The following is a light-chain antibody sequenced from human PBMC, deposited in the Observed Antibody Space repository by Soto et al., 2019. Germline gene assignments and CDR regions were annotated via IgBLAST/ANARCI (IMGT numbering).Light chain of an antibody. Sequence: DIQMTQSPSTLYASVGDRVTITCRASQSISSWLAWYQQKPGKDPKLLIYKASRLESGVPSMFSGSGSGTELTLSISGLQPDGFATYSCQQHNSYPPTFGGGTKVEIK. CDR3: QQHNSYPPT. V-gene: IGKV1-5*03. J-gene: IGKJ4*01. CDR1: QSISSW. CDR2: KAS.